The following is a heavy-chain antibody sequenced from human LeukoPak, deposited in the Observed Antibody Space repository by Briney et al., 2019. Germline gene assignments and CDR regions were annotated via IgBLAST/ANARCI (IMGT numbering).Heavy chain of an antibody. Sequence: SVKVSCKASGGIFSRDAINWVRQAPGQGLEWMGGIIPKFGAANYAQKFQGRLMITADESTSTAYMELNSLRSDDTAVYYCARGICYDSGSHPPYLDYWGQGTLVTVSS. V-gene: IGHV1-69*01. CDR1: GGIFSRDA. J-gene: IGHJ4*02. CDR2: IIPKFGAA. D-gene: IGHD3-10*01. CDR3: ARGICYDSGSHPPYLDY.